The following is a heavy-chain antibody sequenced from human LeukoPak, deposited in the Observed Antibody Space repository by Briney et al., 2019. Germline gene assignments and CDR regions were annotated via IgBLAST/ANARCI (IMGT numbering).Heavy chain of an antibody. J-gene: IGHJ4*02. D-gene: IGHD7-27*01. CDR3: ARRRTGDFDY. Sequence: GGSLRLSCAASGFTFSGYEMNWVRQAPGKGLEWVSYISSSGSTIYYADSVKGRFTISRDNAKNSLYLQMNSLRAEDTAVYYCARRRTGDFDYWGQGTLVTVSS. V-gene: IGHV3-48*03. CDR2: ISSSGSTI. CDR1: GFTFSGYE.